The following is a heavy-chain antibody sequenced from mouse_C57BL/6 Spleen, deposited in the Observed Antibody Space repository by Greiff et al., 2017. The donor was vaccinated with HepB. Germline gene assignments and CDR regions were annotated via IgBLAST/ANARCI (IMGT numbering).Heavy chain of an antibody. CDR2: INPSTGGT. Sequence: EVQLQQSGPELVKPGASVKISCKASGYSFTGYYMNWVKQSPEKSLEWIGEINPSTGGTTYNQKFKAKATLTVDKSSSTAYMQLKSLTSEDSAVYYCASYYGNYLFAYWGQGTLVTVSA. CDR3: ASYYGNYLFAY. V-gene: IGHV1-42*01. D-gene: IGHD2-1*01. CDR1: GYSFTGYY. J-gene: IGHJ3*01.